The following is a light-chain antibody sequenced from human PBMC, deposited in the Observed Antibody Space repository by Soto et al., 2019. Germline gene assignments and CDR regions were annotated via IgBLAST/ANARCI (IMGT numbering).Light chain of an antibody. J-gene: IGKJ5*01. CDR3: QQSYSTPPT. CDR1: QSISSY. V-gene: IGKV1-39*01. Sequence: DIQITKSPCSLFASVIYRVTITSRASQSISSYLNWYQQKPGKAPKLLIYAASSLQSGVPSRFSGSGSGTDFTLTISSLQPEDFATYYCQQSYSTPPTFGQGTRLEIK. CDR2: AAS.